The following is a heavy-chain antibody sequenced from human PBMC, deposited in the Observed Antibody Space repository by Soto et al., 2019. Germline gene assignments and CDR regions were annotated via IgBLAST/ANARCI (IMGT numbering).Heavy chain of an antibody. Sequence: SETLSLTCTVSGGSISSSSYYWGWIRQPPGKGLEWIGSIYYSGSTYYNPSLKSRVTISVDTSKNQFSLKLSSVTAADTAVYYCARHERAKLLWFGELLSSPWFDPWGQGTLVTVSS. CDR2: IYYSGST. V-gene: IGHV4-39*01. CDR1: GGSISSSSYY. D-gene: IGHD3-10*01. CDR3: ARHERAKLLWFGELLSSPWFDP. J-gene: IGHJ5*02.